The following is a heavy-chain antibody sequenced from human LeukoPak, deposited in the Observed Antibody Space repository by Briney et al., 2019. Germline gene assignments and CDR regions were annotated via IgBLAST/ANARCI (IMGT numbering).Heavy chain of an antibody. V-gene: IGHV2-70*01. J-gene: IGHJ4*02. D-gene: IGHD6-13*01. Sequence: SGPTLVKPTQTLTLTCTFSGFSLSTSGMCVSWIRQPPGKALEWLALIDWDDDKYYSTSLKTRLTISKDTSKNQVVLTMTNTDPVDTATYYCARIAPPGIAAAGAFDYWGQGTLVTVSS. CDR3: ARIAPPGIAAAGAFDY. CDR1: GFSLSTSGMC. CDR2: IDWDDDK.